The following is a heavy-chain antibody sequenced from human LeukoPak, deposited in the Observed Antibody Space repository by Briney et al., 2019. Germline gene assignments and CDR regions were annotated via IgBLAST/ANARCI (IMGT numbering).Heavy chain of an antibody. CDR1: GYTFTSYG. J-gene: IGHJ5*02. Sequence: GASVKVSCKASGYTFTSYGFSWLRQAPGQGLEWMGWISPYNGNTKYAEKLQGRVTMTRDTSISTAYMELSRLRSDDTAVYYCARVPIVVVPAAIRPSYNWFDPWGQGTLVTVSS. CDR2: ISPYNGNT. D-gene: IGHD2-2*01. CDR3: ARVPIVVVPAAIRPSYNWFDP. V-gene: IGHV1-18*01.